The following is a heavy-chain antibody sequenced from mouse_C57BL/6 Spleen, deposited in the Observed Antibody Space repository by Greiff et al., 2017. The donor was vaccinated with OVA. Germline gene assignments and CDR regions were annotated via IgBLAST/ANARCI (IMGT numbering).Heavy chain of an antibody. Sequence: EVQVVESGGGLVQSGRSLRLSCATSGFTFSDFYMEWVRQAPGKGLEWIAASRNKANDYTTEYSASVKGRFIVSRDTSQSILYLQMNALRAEDTAIYYCARDAGYDYDVWYFDVWGTGTTVTVSS. CDR3: ARDAGYDYDVWYFDV. V-gene: IGHV7-1*01. CDR1: GFTFSDFY. J-gene: IGHJ1*03. CDR2: SRNKANDYTT. D-gene: IGHD2-4*01.